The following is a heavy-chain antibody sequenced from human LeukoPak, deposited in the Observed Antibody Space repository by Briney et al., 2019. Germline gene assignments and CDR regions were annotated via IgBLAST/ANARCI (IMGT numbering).Heavy chain of an antibody. CDR1: GGSFSGYY. J-gene: IGHJ4*02. Sequence: SETLSLTCAVYGGSFSGYYWSWIRQPPGKGLEWIGEINHSGSTNYNPSLKSRVTISVDTSKNQFSLKLSSVTAADTAVYYCARLQPSGYAVYWGQGTLVTVSS. D-gene: IGHD5-12*01. CDR2: INHSGST. V-gene: IGHV4-34*01. CDR3: ARLQPSGYAVY.